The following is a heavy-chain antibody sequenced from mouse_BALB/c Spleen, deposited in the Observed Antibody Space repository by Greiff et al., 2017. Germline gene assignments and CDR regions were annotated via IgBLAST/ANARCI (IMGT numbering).Heavy chain of an antibody. Sequence: EVKLVESGGGLVQPGGSRKLSCAASGFTFSSFGMHWVRQAPEKGLAWVAYISSGSSTIYYADTVKGRFTISRDNPKNTLFLQMTSLRSEDTAMYYCARRKVPDAMDYWGQGTSVTVSS. J-gene: IGHJ4*01. CDR2: ISSGSSTI. V-gene: IGHV5-17*02. CDR1: GFTFSSFG. CDR3: ARRKVPDAMDY.